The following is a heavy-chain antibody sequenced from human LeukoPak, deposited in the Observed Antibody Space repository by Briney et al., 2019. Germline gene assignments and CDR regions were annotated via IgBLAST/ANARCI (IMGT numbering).Heavy chain of an antibody. Sequence: GGSLRLSCAASGFTFSSYGFHWVRQAPGKGLERVAVIWYDGSNKYYADSVKGRFTISRDDSKNTLYLQMNSLRAGDTAVYYCARDASLGKFDYWGQGTLVTVSS. CDR2: IWYDGSNK. D-gene: IGHD7-27*01. CDR3: ARDASLGKFDY. CDR1: GFTFSSYG. V-gene: IGHV3-33*01. J-gene: IGHJ4*02.